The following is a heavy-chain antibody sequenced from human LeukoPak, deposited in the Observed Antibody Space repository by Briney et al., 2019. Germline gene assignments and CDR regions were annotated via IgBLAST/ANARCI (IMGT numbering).Heavy chain of an antibody. CDR1: GGSISSYY. CDR2: IYYSGST. D-gene: IGHD1-20*01. V-gene: IGHV4-59*01. CDR3: ARVCWHNWNRKQNWFDP. Sequence: SETLSLTCTVSGGSISSYYWSWIRQPPGKGLEWIGYIYYSGSTNYNPSLKSRVTISVDTSKNQFSLKLSSVTAADTAVYYCARVCWHNWNRKQNWFDPWGQGTLVTVSS. J-gene: IGHJ5*02.